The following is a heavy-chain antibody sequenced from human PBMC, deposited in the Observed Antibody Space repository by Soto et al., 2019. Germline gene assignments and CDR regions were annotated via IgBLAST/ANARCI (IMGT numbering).Heavy chain of an antibody. V-gene: IGHV4-34*01. CDR1: GGSFSGYY. Sequence: PSETLSLTCAVYGGSFSGYYWSWIRQPPGKGLEWIGEINHSGSTNYNPSLKSRVTISVDTSKNQFSLKLSSVTAADTAVYYCARGPKVYSSRWYPNWGQGTLITVSS. J-gene: IGHJ4*02. D-gene: IGHD6-19*01. CDR2: INHSGST. CDR3: ARGPKVYSSRWYPN.